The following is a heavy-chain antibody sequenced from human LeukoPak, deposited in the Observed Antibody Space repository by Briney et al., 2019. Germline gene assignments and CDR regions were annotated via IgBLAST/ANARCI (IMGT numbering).Heavy chain of an antibody. J-gene: IGHJ6*04. CDR1: GGSFSGYY. V-gene: IGHV4-34*01. CDR2: INHSGST. Sequence: SETLSLTCAVYGGSFSGYYWSWIRQPPGKGLEWIGEINHSGSTNYNPSLKSRVTISVDTSKNQFSLKLSSVTAADTAVYYCARTPYSSSFRGVWGKGTTVTVSS. D-gene: IGHD6-13*01. CDR3: ARTPYSSSFRGV.